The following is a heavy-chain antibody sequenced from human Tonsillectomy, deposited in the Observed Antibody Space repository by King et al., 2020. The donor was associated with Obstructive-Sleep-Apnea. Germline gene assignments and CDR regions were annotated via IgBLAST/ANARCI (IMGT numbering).Heavy chain of an antibody. Sequence: VQLQESGPGLVKPSETLSLTCTVSGGSISSYSWAWIRQPAGEGLEWIGRMFTSGCTNCNPSLKSRVTMSVDTSKNQFSLKLSSVTAADTAVYYCARDVPYDWLVPYYYYGMDVWGQGTTVTVSS. CDR3: ARDVPYDWLVPYYYYGMDV. CDR1: GGSISSYS. D-gene: IGHD3-9*01. J-gene: IGHJ6*02. CDR2: MFTSGCT. V-gene: IGHV4-4*07.